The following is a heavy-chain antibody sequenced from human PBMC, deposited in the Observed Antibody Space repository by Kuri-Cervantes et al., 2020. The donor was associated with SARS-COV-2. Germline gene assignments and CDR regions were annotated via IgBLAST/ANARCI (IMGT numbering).Heavy chain of an antibody. CDR2: IYYSGST. CDR3: ARSRGYCSSTSCFYYYGTDV. Sequence: SETLSLTCTVSGGSISSSSYYWGWIRQPPGKGLEWIGSIYYSGSTYYNPSLKSRVTISVDTSKNQFSLKLSSVTAADTAVYYCARSRGYCSSTSCFYYYGTDVWGQGTTVTVSS. D-gene: IGHD2-2*01. J-gene: IGHJ6*02. V-gene: IGHV4-39*01. CDR1: GGSISSSSYY.